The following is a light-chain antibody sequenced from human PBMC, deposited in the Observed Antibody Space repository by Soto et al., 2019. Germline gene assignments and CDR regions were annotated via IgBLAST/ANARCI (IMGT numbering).Light chain of an antibody. V-gene: IGLV2-11*01. CDR3: NSYTSSTTYV. Sequence: QSVLTQPRSVSGSPGQSVTISCTGTSSDVGGYDYVSWYQHHPGKAPKVTIYDVNKRPSGVPDRFSGSKSGNTASLTISGLQADDEADYYCNSYTSSTTYVFGTGTKVTVL. CDR2: DVN. J-gene: IGLJ1*01. CDR1: SSDVGGYDY.